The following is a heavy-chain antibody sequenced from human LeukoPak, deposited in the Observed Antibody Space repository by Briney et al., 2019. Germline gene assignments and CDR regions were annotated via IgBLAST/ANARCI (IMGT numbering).Heavy chain of an antibody. J-gene: IGHJ4*02. Sequence: PGGSLRLSCAASGFTFSSYAMSWVRQAPGKGLEWVSAISGSGGSTYYADSVKGRFTISRDNSKNTLYLQMNSLRAEDTAKYYCAKVVAVAGTFDHWGQGTLVTVSS. CDR3: AKVVAVAGTFDH. CDR2: ISGSGGST. V-gene: IGHV3-23*01. CDR1: GFTFSSYA. D-gene: IGHD6-19*01.